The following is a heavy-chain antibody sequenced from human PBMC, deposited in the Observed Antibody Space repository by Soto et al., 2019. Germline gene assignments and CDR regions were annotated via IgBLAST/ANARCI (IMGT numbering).Heavy chain of an antibody. CDR1: GFTFSNYA. D-gene: IGHD6-25*01. Sequence: EVQLLESGGGLVQPGRSLRLSCAASGFTFSNYAMSWVRQAPGQGLDWVSAISGSGGTTYYADSVKGRFTISSDYSKNTRFLQMNSLRAEDAAVYYCAKFFVETGSNSGWPWSFHYWGQGTLVTVSS. V-gene: IGHV3-23*01. CDR2: ISGSGGTT. J-gene: IGHJ4*02. CDR3: AKFFVETGSNSGWPWSFHY.